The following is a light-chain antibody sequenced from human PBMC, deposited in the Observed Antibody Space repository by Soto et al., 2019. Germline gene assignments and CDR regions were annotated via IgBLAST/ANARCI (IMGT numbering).Light chain of an antibody. J-gene: IGKJ3*01. Sequence: DIQTTQSPATLSASVGDRDTLSCRASQSVSSNLAWYQQKPGKAPKLLIYGASSLATGIPSRFSGSGSGTEFTLTISSLQADDFATYYCQHYNSVPRTFGRGTKVDIK. CDR3: QHYNSVPRT. CDR2: GAS. CDR1: QSVSSN. V-gene: IGKV1-5*03.